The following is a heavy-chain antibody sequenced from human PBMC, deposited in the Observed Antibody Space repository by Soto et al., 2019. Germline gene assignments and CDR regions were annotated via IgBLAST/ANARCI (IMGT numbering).Heavy chain of an antibody. CDR1: GGTFSSYA. CDR2: IIPIFGTA. V-gene: IGHV1-69*06. J-gene: IGHJ3*02. Sequence: QVQLVQSGAEVKKPGSSVKVPCKASGGTFSSYAISWVRQAPGQGLEWMGGIIPIFGTANYAQKFQGRVTITADKSTSTAYMELSSLRSEDTAVYYCARELELRARNAFDIRGQGTMVTVSS. D-gene: IGHD1-7*01. CDR3: ARELELRARNAFDI.